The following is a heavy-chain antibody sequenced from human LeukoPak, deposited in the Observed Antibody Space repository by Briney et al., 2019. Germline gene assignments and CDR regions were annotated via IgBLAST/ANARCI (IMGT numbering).Heavy chain of an antibody. CDR2: INQDGSEK. J-gene: IGHJ4*02. D-gene: IGHD4-17*01. CDR1: GFTFDDYW. V-gene: IGHV3-7*03. CDR3: ARDDYGETFDY. Sequence: GGSLRLSCGASGFTFDDYWMSWVRQAPGQGLEWVANINQDGSEKYYLDSAKGRFTISRDNSKNTLYLQMNSLRAEDTAVYYCARDDYGETFDYWGQGTLVTVSS.